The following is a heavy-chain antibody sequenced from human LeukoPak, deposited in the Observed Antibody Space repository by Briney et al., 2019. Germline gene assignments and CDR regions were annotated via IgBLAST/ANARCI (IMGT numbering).Heavy chain of an antibody. CDR1: GFTFDDYG. Sequence: PGGSLRLSCAASGFTFDDYGMSWVRQAPGKGLEWVSGSNWNGGSTGYADSVKGRFTISRDNAKNSLYLQMNSLRAEDTALNYCARDQEPVAAAGRSHVDYWGQGTLVTVSS. D-gene: IGHD6-13*01. CDR2: SNWNGGST. J-gene: IGHJ4*02. CDR3: ARDQEPVAAAGRSHVDY. V-gene: IGHV3-20*04.